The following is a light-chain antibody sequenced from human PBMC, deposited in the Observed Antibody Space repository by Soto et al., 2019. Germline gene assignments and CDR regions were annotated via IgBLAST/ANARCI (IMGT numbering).Light chain of an antibody. J-gene: IGKJ5*01. CDR1: QSLTNSF. V-gene: IGKV3-20*01. Sequence: EIVLTQSPGTLSLSPGERATLSCRASQSLTNSFIAWYQQKPGQAPRLLIYDTSSRATGLPDRFSGSGSGTDFTLTISRLEPEDFAVYFCQQYGTSEIIFGQGTRLEIK. CDR3: QQYGTSEII. CDR2: DTS.